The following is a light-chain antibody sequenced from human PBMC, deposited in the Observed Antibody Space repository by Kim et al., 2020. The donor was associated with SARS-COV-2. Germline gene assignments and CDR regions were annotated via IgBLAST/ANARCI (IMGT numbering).Light chain of an antibody. CDR1: QSVSSSY. CDR2: GAS. V-gene: IGKV3-20*01. CDR3: QQYGSSPWFT. Sequence: EIVLTQSPGTLSLSPGERATLSCRASQSVSSSYLAWYQQKPGQAPRLLIYGASSRATGIPDRFSGSGSGTDFTLTISRLEPEDFAVYYCQQYGSSPWFTFGPGTKVVIK. J-gene: IGKJ3*01.